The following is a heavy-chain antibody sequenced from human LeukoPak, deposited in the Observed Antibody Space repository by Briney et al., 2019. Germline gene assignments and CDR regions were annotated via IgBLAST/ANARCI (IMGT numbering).Heavy chain of an antibody. J-gene: IGHJ6*03. Sequence: GASVEVSCKASGYTFTSYGISWVRQAPGQGLEWMGWISAYNGNTNYAQKLQGRVTMTTDTSTSTAYMELRSLRSDDTAVYYCARVTRGGYYAYYYMDVWGKGTTVTVSS. CDR2: ISAYNGNT. D-gene: IGHD3-10*01. CDR1: GYTFTSYG. V-gene: IGHV1-18*01. CDR3: ARVTRGGYYAYYYMDV.